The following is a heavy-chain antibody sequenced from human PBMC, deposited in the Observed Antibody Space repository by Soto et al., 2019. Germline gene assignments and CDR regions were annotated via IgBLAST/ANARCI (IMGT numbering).Heavy chain of an antibody. CDR3: AKEFGWELQLSHPYDNSGMDV. D-gene: IGHD1-1*01. CDR2: MSFDGSNK. J-gene: IGHJ6*02. CDR1: GFTFRSYG. V-gene: IGHV3-30*18. Sequence: QVQLVESGGGVVQPGRSLRLSCAAYGFTFRSYGMHWVRQAPGKGLEWVALMSFDGSNKYYADSVRGRFTISSDNSKRTLYLQMDILRPEDTAVYYCAKEFGWELQLSHPYDNSGMDVWGQGTTVTVYS.